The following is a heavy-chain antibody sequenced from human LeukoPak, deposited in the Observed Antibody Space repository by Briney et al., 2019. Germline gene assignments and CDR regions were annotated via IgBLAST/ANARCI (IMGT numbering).Heavy chain of an antibody. CDR2: ISSSSSYI. D-gene: IGHD5-18*01. CDR3: ARDGFEVGSYGYDVDY. V-gene: IGHV3-21*01. CDR1: GFTFSSYS. J-gene: IGHJ4*02. Sequence: GGSLRLSCAASGFTFSSYSMNWVRQAPGEGVEWGSSISSSSSYIYYADSVKGRFTISRDNAKNSLYLQMNSLRAEDTAVYYCARDGFEVGSYGYDVDYWGQGTLVTVSS.